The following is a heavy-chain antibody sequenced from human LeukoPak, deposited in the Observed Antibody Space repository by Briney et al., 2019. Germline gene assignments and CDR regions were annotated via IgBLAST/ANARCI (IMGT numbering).Heavy chain of an antibody. Sequence: PSDTLSLTCTGSGGSISRSYWRWIGQPPGKGLDWIGYSYNCGSTNYNPSLKSRVTISVDTSKSQFSLKLSSVTAADTAVYYCATLRDGYEFDYWGQGTLVTVSS. CDR2: SYNCGST. D-gene: IGHD5-24*01. V-gene: IGHV4-59*07. CDR1: GGSISRSY. J-gene: IGHJ4*02. CDR3: ATLRDGYEFDY.